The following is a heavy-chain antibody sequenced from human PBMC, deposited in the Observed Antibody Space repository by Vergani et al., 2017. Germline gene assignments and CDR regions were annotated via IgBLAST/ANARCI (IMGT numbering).Heavy chain of an antibody. V-gene: IGHV3-21*01. Sequence: EVQVVETGGGLVQPGGSLRLSCAASGFTVSSNYMSWVRQAPGKGLEWVSSISGNNDDVYYEDSVKGRFTISRDNAKNSLYLDMSSLRAGDTAVYSCVRDVRVSRTWGQGTLVAVSS. CDR2: ISGNNDDV. CDR1: GFTVSSNY. J-gene: IGHJ3*01. CDR3: VRDVRVSRT.